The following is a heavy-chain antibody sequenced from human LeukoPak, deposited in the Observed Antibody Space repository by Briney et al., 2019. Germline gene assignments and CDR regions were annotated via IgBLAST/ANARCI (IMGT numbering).Heavy chain of an antibody. CDR2: ISTYNVNT. CDR3: ARDGIGSDYVRYFDY. D-gene: IGHD3-10*02. J-gene: IGHJ4*02. Sequence: GASVKVSCKASGYTFTSHGITWVRQAPGQGLEWMGWISTYNVNTNYAQKLQGRVTMTTDTSTSTAYMELRSLRSDDTAVYYCARDGIGSDYVRYFDYWGQGTLVTVSS. CDR1: GYTFTSHG. V-gene: IGHV1-18*04.